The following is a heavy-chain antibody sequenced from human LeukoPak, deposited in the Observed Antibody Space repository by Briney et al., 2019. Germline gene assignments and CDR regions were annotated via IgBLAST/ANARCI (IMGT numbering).Heavy chain of an antibody. CDR2: ISSSSSTI. Sequence: PGGSLRLSCAASGFTFSSYSMNWVRQAPGKGLEWVSYISSSSSTIYYADSVKGRFTISRDNAKNSLYLQMNSLRAEDTAVYYCARDKSSSGWYSGDYYYYMDVWGKGTTVTVSS. CDR1: GFTFSSYS. CDR3: ARDKSSSGWYSGDYYYYMDV. J-gene: IGHJ6*03. V-gene: IGHV3-48*04. D-gene: IGHD6-19*01.